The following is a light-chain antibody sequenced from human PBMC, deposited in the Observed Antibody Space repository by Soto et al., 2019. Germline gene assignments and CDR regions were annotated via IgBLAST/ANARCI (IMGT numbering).Light chain of an antibody. CDR1: QSLLHSSDNRNY. Sequence: EIVMAQFPETLAVSVGERATIKCRSSQSLLHSSDNRNYLTWYQQKPGQPPKLLIYWASTRQSGVPDRFSGSGSGTDFTLTINSLQAEDVAVYYCQQYYSTPWTFDQGTKVDIK. V-gene: IGKV4-1*01. CDR2: WAS. J-gene: IGKJ1*01. CDR3: QQYYSTPWT.